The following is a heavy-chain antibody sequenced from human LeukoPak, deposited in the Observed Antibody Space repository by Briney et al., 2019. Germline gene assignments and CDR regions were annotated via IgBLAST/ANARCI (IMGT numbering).Heavy chain of an antibody. D-gene: IGHD1-1*01. V-gene: IGHV3-23*01. CDR3: ARTSTTGTTTGTKYYYYGMDV. J-gene: IGHJ6*02. CDR1: GFTFSSYA. CDR2: ISGSGGST. Sequence: GGSLRLSCAASGFTFSSYAMSWVRQAPGKGLEWVSAISGSGGSTYYADSVKGRFTISRDNSKNTLYLQINSLRAEDTAVYYCARTSTTGTTTGTKYYYYGMDVWGQGTTVTVSS.